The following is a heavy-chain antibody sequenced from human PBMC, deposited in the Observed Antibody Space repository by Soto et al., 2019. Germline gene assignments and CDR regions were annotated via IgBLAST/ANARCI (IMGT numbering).Heavy chain of an antibody. D-gene: IGHD2-8*01. V-gene: IGHV1-2*04. CDR3: ARGDSTGCSNGVCSFFYNHDMDV. CDR1: GYSFTEYH. CDR2: INPKRGGT. Sequence: QVQLVQSGAEVKKPGASVKVSCKASGYSFTEYHIHWVRQAPGQGLEWLGRINPKRGGTITAQKFQGWVTMTTDTSISTASMELTRLTSDDTAIYYCARGDSTGCSNGVCSFFYNHDMDVWGQGTTVTVSS. J-gene: IGHJ6*02.